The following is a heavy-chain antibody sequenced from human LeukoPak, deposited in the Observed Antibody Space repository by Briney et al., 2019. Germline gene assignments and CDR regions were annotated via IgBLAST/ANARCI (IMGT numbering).Heavy chain of an antibody. D-gene: IGHD5-12*01. CDR1: GFPFSGYW. J-gene: IGHJ4*02. CDR2: IKQDANEK. V-gene: IGHV3-7*01. Sequence: QSGGSLRLSCAASGFPFSGYWMAWVRQAPGKGLEWVANIKQDANEKYYVGSVKGRFTVSRDNAKKSLYLDMESLRAEDTAVYYCARDTGYDSIWGQGTVVTVSS. CDR3: ARDTGYDSI.